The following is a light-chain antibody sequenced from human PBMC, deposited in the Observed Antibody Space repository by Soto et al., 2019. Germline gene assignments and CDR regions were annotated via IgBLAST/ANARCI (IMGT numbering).Light chain of an antibody. CDR1: QSISSY. Sequence: DNQMTQSPSSLSASVGDRVTITCRASQSISSYLNWYQQKPGKAHKLLIYAASSLQSGVPSRFSGSGAGTDFTLTISSLQPEDFETYYCQQSYRTPITFGQGRRLEIK. CDR3: QQSYRTPIT. J-gene: IGKJ5*01. CDR2: AAS. V-gene: IGKV1-39*01.